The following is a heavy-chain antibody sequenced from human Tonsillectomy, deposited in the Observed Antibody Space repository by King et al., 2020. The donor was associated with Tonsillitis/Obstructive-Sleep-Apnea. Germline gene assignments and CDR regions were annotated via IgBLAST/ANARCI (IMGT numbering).Heavy chain of an antibody. J-gene: IGHJ5*02. CDR2: IYWDDDK. Sequence: TLKESGPTLVKPTQTLTLTWTFSGFSLSTSGVGVGWIRQPPGKALEWLALIYWDDDKRYSPSLKSRLTITKDTSKNQVVLTMTNMDPVDTAPYYCAHRTRNSSSWYVWFDPWGQGTLVTVSS. D-gene: IGHD6-13*01. CDR3: AHRTRNSSSWYVWFDP. CDR1: GFSLSTSGVG. V-gene: IGHV2-5*02.